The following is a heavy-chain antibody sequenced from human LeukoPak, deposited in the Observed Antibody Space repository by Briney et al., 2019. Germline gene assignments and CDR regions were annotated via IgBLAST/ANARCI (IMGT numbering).Heavy chain of an antibody. D-gene: IGHD4-17*01. J-gene: IGHJ5*02. CDR3: ARDKYGDYLIDP. CDR1: GFTFNTYS. CDR2: ISSSSSTI. V-gene: IGHV3-48*02. Sequence: GGSLRLSCAASGFTFNTYSMNWVRQAPGKGLEWVSYISSSSSTIYYADSVKGRFTTSRDNAKNLLYLQMNSLRDEDTAVYYCARDKYGDYLIDPWGQGTLVTVSS.